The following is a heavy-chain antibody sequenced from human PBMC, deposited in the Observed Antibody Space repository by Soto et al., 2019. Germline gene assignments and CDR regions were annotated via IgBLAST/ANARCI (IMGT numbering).Heavy chain of an antibody. D-gene: IGHD3-10*02. CDR2: IIPTFGRT. J-gene: IGHJ6*02. CDR1: GDTFSSYA. CDR3: ARDPLSSFAMDV. Sequence: GASVKVSCKASGDTFSSYAISWVRQAPGKGLEWMGEIIPTFGRTNYAQKFQGRLTISADDSTSTAYMELSSLLSEDTAVYYCARDPLSSFAMDVWGQGTTVTVSS. V-gene: IGHV1-69*13.